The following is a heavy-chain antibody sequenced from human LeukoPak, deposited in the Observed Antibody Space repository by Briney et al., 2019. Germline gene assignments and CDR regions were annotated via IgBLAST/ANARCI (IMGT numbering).Heavy chain of an antibody. CDR2: IYYSGST. Sequence: SETLSLTCTVSGGSISSSSYYWGWIRQPPGKGLESIGSIYYSGSTYYNPSLKSRVTISADTSKNQFSLKLSSVTAADTAVYYCARPSRRYYDYYYYYMDVWGKGTTVTVSS. CDR3: ARPSRRYYDYYYYYMDV. V-gene: IGHV4-39*01. CDR1: GGSISSSSYY. D-gene: IGHD3-3*01. J-gene: IGHJ6*03.